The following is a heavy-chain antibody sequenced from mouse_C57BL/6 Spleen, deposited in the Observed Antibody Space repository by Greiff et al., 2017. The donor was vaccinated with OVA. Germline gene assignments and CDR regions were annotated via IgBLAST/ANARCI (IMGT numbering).Heavy chain of an antibody. V-gene: IGHV1-81*01. CDR3: ARSGKGSRSYFDY. CDR2: LYPRSGNT. D-gene: IGHD1-1*01. CDR1: GYTFTSYG. Sequence: VQLQQSGAELARPGASVKLSCKASGYTFTSYGISWVKQRTGQGLEWIGELYPRSGNTYYNEKFEGKATLTADKSSSTAYMELRSLSSEDSAVYFCARSGKGSRSYFDYWGQGTTLTVSS. J-gene: IGHJ2*01.